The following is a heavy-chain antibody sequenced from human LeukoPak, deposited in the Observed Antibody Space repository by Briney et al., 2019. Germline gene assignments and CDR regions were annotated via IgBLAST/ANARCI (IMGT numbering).Heavy chain of an antibody. V-gene: IGHV3-48*04. CDR3: ARGGLEYYYDSSGYLMLDY. Sequence: PGGSLRLSCAASGFTFSSYSMTWVRQAPGKGLEWVSYISSSGSTIYYADSVKGRFTISRDNAKNSLYLQMNSLRAEDTAVYYCARGGLEYYYDSSGYLMLDYWGQGTLVTVSS. D-gene: IGHD3-22*01. CDR2: ISSSGSTI. J-gene: IGHJ4*02. CDR1: GFTFSSYS.